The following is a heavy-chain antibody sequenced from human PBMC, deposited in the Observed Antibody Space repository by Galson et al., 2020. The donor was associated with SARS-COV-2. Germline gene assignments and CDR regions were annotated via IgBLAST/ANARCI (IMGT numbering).Heavy chain of an antibody. V-gene: IGHV5-51*01. CDR2: IYPGDSDT. D-gene: IGHD5-12*01. Sequence: GASLKISCKGSGYIFADYWIGWVRQMPGKGLEWMGIIYPGDSDTRYSPSFEGQVTISVDKSINTAYLQWSSLRASDTAMYYCARQPLAVVDSDYWGQGTLVTVSP. CDR3: ARQPLAVVDSDY. CDR1: GYIFADYW. J-gene: IGHJ4*02.